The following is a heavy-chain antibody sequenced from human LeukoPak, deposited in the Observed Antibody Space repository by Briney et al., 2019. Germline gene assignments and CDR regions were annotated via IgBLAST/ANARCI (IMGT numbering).Heavy chain of an antibody. CDR1: GGSFSGYY. J-gene: IGHJ4*02. Sequence: SETLSLTCAVYGGSFSGYYWSWIRQPPGKGLEWIGEINHSGSTNYNPSLKSRVTISVDTSKNQFSLKLSSVTAADTAVYYCARGPQGILTYYYDSSGYELDYWGQGTLVTVSS. D-gene: IGHD3-22*01. CDR3: ARGPQGILTYYYDSSGYELDY. CDR2: INHSGST. V-gene: IGHV4-34*01.